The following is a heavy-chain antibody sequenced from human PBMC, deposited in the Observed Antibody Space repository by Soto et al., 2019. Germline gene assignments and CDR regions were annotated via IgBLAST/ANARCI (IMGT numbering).Heavy chain of an antibody. V-gene: IGHV3-15*01. J-gene: IGHJ4*02. CDR1: GFTFSNYA. CDR2: IKSKTDGGTT. D-gene: IGHD3-22*01. CDR3: TTDSRRPYDSSQGPDY. Sequence: TGGSLRLSCAASGFTFSNYAMSWVRQAPGKELEWVGRIKSKTDGGTTDYAAPVKGRFTISRDDSKNTLYLQMNSLKTEDTAVYYCTTDSRRPYDSSQGPDYWGQGTLVTVSS.